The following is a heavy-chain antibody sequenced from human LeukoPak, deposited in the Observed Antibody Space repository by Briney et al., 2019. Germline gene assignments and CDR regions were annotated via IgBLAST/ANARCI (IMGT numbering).Heavy chain of an antibody. D-gene: IGHD5-24*01. V-gene: IGHV1-8*01. CDR2: MNPNSGNT. J-gene: IGHJ4*02. Sequence: ASVKVSCKASGYTFTSYDINWVRQATGQGLEWMGWMNPNSGNTGYAQKFQGRVTMTRNTSMSTAYMELSSLRSEDTAVYYCARVKRWLQLQPFDYWGQGTLVTVSS. CDR3: ARVKRWLQLQPFDY. CDR1: GYTFTSYD.